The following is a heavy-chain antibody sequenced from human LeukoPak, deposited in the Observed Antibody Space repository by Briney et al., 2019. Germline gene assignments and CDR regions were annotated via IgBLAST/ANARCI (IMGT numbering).Heavy chain of an antibody. CDR2: INHSVST. J-gene: IGHJ6*03. Sequence: SETLSLTCAVYGGSIRGYYWSWIRQPPGKGLEWIGEINHSVSTNYNPSLKSRVTISVDTSKNQFSLKLSSVTAADTAVYYCARTTEAHSWRTRYYDYYMDVWGKGTTVTVSS. CDR3: ARTTEAHSWRTRYYDYYMDV. CDR1: GGSIRGYY. V-gene: IGHV4-34*01. D-gene: IGHD6-13*01.